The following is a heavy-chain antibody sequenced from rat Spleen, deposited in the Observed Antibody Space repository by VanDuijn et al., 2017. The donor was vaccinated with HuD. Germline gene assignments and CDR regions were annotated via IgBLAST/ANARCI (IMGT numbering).Heavy chain of an antibody. D-gene: IGHD1-8*01. V-gene: IGHV5-31*01. CDR1: GFTFNNYW. J-gene: IGHJ3*01. CDR3: AKEGDGGYSSYPNWFAY. Sequence: EVQLVESGGGLVQPGRSLKLSCAASGFTFNNYWMTWIRQAPGKGLEWVASITTGGAITSYRDSVKGRFTISRDNTRNTLYLQMDNLRSEDTATYYCAKEGDGGYSSYPNWFAYWGQGTLVTVSS. CDR2: ITTGGAIT.